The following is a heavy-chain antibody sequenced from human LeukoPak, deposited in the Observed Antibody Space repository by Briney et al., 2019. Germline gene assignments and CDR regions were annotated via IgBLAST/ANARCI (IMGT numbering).Heavy chain of an antibody. Sequence: TGGSLRLSCAASGFTFSSYAMSWVRQAPGKGLEGVSAVSGSGDGAYYADSVKGRFTISRDNSKNTLYLQMNSLRAEDTAVYYCAQHRRGYTYACGSFDYWGQGTLVTVSS. CDR2: VSGSGDGA. CDR3: AQHRRGYTYACGSFDY. D-gene: IGHD5-18*01. V-gene: IGHV3-23*01. CDR1: GFTFSSYA. J-gene: IGHJ4*02.